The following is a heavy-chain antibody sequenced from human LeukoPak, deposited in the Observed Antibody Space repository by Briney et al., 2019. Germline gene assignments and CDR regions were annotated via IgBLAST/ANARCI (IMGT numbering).Heavy chain of an antibody. CDR3: ARERRRIVVVPAAIDY. V-gene: IGHV4-34*01. J-gene: IGHJ4*02. CDR1: GFTFSSYA. D-gene: IGHD2-2*01. Sequence: PGGSLRLSCAASGFTFSSYAMSWIRQPPGKGLEWIGEINHSGSTNYNPSLKSRVTISVDTSKNQFSLKLSSVTAADTAVYYCARERRRIVVVPAAIDYWGRGTLVTVSS. CDR2: INHSGST.